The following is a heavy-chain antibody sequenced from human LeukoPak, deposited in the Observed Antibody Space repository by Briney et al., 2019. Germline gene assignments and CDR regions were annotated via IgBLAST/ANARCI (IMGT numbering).Heavy chain of an antibody. D-gene: IGHD6-13*01. Sequence: SETLSLTCAVSGYSISSGYYWGWIRQPPGKGLEWIGSIYHSGSTYYNPSLKSRVTISVDTSKNQFSLKQSSVTAADTAVYYCAGGNGYSRKQTVYYFDYWGQGTLVTVSS. CDR1: GYSISSGYY. CDR2: IYHSGST. J-gene: IGHJ4*02. CDR3: AGGNGYSRKQTVYYFDY. V-gene: IGHV4-38-2*01.